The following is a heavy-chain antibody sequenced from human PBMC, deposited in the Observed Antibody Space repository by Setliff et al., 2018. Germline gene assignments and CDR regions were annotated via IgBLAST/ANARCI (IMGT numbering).Heavy chain of an antibody. V-gene: IGHV1-3*03. Sequence: ASVKVSCKASGYTLTNYPIHWLRQAPGQRPEWMGWINVGNGNTKYSQEFQGRVTLTRDTSASTAYAELSSLTSEDMAVYYCARQGGNYYFQYWGQGTLVTVSS. J-gene: IGHJ4*02. CDR3: ARQGGNYYFQY. CDR2: INVGNGNT. D-gene: IGHD3-16*01. CDR1: GYTLTNYP.